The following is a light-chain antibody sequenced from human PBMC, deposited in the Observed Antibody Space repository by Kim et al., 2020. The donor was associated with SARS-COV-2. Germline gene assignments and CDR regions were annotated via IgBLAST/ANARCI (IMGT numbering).Light chain of an antibody. J-gene: IGKJ2*01. CDR3: QQRSTWPQT. CDR2: DAS. V-gene: IGKV3-11*01. Sequence: SLAPGESATLSGRASQSISNKLIWYQQKRGQAPRPLIYDASKRATGIPGRFSGSGSGTDFSLTISSLEPEDFAVYYCQQRSTWPQTFGQGTKLEI. CDR1: QSISNK.